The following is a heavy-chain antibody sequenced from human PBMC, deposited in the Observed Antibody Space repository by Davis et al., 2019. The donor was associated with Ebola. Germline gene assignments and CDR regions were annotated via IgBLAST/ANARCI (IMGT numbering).Heavy chain of an antibody. V-gene: IGHV2-70*12. D-gene: IGHD3-10*01. CDR3: AHRLGRFGEWNFDY. Sequence: SGPTLVKPTQTLTLTCTFSGFSLSTSGMCVSWIRQPPGKALEWLALIDWDDDKYYSTSLKTRLTISKDTSKNQVVLTMSNMDPVDTATYYCAHRLGRFGEWNFDYWGLGTLVTVSS. CDR1: GFSLSTSGMC. CDR2: IDWDDDK. J-gene: IGHJ4*02.